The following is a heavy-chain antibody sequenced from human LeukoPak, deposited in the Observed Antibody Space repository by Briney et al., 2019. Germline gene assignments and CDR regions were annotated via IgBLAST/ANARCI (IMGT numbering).Heavy chain of an antibody. V-gene: IGHV3-23*01. CDR3: AKNGVNYWYFDL. CDR1: GFTSSSYA. J-gene: IGHJ2*01. D-gene: IGHD2-8*01. Sequence: GGSLRLSCAASGFTSSSYAMSWVRQAPGKGLEWVLGISGSGGGTYNADSVKGRFTISRDNSKNTLYLQMNSLRAEDTAVYYCAKNGVNYWYFDLWGRGTLVTVSS. CDR2: ISGSGGGT.